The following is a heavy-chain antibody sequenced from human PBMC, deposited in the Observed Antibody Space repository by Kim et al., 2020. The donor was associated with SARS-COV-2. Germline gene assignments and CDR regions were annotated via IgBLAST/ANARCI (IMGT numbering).Heavy chain of an antibody. V-gene: IGHV3-30*18. CDR2: ISYDGSNK. Sequence: GGSLRLSCAASGFTFSSYGMHWVRQAPGKGLEWVAVISYDGSNKYYADSVKGRFTISRDNSKNTLYLQMNSLRAEDTAVYYCAKDLEIVVVKPIGMDVWG. D-gene: IGHD3-22*01. J-gene: IGHJ6*01. CDR3: AKDLEIVVVKPIGMDV. CDR1: GFTFSSYG.